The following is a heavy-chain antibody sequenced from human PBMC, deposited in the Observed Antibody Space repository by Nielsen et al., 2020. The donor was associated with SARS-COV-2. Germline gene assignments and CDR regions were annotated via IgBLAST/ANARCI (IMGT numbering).Heavy chain of an antibody. D-gene: IGHD3-22*01. CDR2: IKSKTDGGTT. Sequence: GESLKISCAASGFTFSSYAMSWVRQAPGKGLEWVGRIKSKTDGGTTDYAAPVKGRFTISRDDSKNTLYLQMNSLKTEDTAVYYCTTDGVYYYDSSGYPTDYWGQGTLVTVSS. CDR1: GFTFSSYA. V-gene: IGHV3-15*01. CDR3: TTDGVYYYDSSGYPTDY. J-gene: IGHJ4*02.